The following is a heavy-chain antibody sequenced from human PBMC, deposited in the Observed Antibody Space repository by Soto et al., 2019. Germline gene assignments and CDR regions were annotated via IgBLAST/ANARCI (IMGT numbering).Heavy chain of an antibody. Sequence: QVQLHESGPGLVKPSGTLSLTCAVSGGSISTSNWWSWVRHPPGKVLEWIGEVYHSGSTNYNPSFKSRVAMSVDKSKNQFSLKLNSVTAADTALYYCARTSTNGTRFDYWGQGSLVTVSS. CDR2: VYHSGST. CDR1: GGSISTSNW. D-gene: IGHD1-1*01. V-gene: IGHV4-4*02. J-gene: IGHJ4*02. CDR3: ARTSTNGTRFDY.